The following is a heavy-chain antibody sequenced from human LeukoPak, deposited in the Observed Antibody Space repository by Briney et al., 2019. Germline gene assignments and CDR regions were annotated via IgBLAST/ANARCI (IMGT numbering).Heavy chain of an antibody. CDR3: ARLGGYTTYYFDY. V-gene: IGHV5-51*01. CDR1: GYSFTSCW. J-gene: IGHJ4*02. D-gene: IGHD2-2*02. CDR2: IYPGDSDT. Sequence: GESLKISCKGSGYSFTSCWIGWVRQMPGKGLEWMGIIYPGDSDTRYSPSFQGQVTISADKSISTAYLQWCSLKASDTAMYYCARLGGYTTYYFDYWGQGTLVTVSS.